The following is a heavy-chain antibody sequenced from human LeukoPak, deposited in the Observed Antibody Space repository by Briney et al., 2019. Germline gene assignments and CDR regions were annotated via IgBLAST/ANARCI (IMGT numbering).Heavy chain of an antibody. V-gene: IGHV3-23*01. CDR3: ARVLSGSWDWFDP. D-gene: IGHD3-22*01. CDR2: ISGSGGST. J-gene: IGHJ5*02. Sequence: GGSLRLSCAASGFTFSNYAMTWDRQAPGKGLEWVSGISGSGGSTYYADSVKGRFTISRDNAKNSLYLQMNSLRAEDTAVYYCARVLSGSWDWFDPWGQGTLVTVSS. CDR1: GFTFSNYA.